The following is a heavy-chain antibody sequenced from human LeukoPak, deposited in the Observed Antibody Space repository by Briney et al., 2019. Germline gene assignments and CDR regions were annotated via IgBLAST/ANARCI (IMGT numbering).Heavy chain of an antibody. CDR2: LSHSGST. Sequence: SSETLSLTCTVSAYSISSGYYWGWIRQPPGKGLEWIGSLSHSGSTFYNPSLKSRVTISIDTSKNQFSLKLSSVTAADTAVYYCARFGSGWWYNDYWGQGTLVTVSS. CDR1: AYSISSGYY. V-gene: IGHV4-38-2*02. J-gene: IGHJ4*02. CDR3: ARFGSGWWYNDY. D-gene: IGHD6-19*01.